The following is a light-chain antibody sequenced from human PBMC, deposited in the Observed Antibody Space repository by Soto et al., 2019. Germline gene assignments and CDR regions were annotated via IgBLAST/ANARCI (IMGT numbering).Light chain of an antibody. CDR3: SAYAGSNNWV. CDR2: EVT. V-gene: IGLV2-8*01. CDR1: SSDVGGYNY. Sequence: QSALTQPPSASGSPGQSVTISCTGTSSDVGGYNYVSWYRQHPGKAPTLMIYEVTKRPSGVPDRFSGSKSGSTASLTVSGLQADDEAEYYCSAYAGSNNWVFGGGTKLTVL. J-gene: IGLJ3*02.